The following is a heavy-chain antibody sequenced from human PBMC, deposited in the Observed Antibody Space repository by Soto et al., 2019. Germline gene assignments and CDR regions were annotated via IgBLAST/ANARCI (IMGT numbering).Heavy chain of an antibody. CDR2: IYYSGST. V-gene: IGHV4-39*01. J-gene: IGHJ3*02. Sequence: PSETLSLTCTVSGGSISSSSYYWGWIRQPPGKGLEWIGSIYYSGSTYYNPSLKSRVTISVDTSKNQFSLKLSSVTAADTAVYYCARALEDIVATVGAFDIWGQGTMVTVS. CDR3: ARALEDIVATVGAFDI. CDR1: GGSISSSSYY. D-gene: IGHD5-12*01.